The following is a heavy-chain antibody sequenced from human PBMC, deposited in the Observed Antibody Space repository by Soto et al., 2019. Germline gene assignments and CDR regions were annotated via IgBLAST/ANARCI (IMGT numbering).Heavy chain of an antibody. J-gene: IGHJ4*02. V-gene: IGHV1-18*01. CDR1: GYTFTSYG. CDR3: ARDWFGIDY. D-gene: IGHD3-16*01. Sequence: QVQLVQYGAEVKKPGASVKVSCKASGYTFTSYGISWVRQATGQGLEWMGWINPYNGNTNYAQKLQGRVTMTTDTSTNTAYVELRSLRSDDTDVYYCARDWFGIDYWGQGTLVTVSS. CDR2: INPYNGNT.